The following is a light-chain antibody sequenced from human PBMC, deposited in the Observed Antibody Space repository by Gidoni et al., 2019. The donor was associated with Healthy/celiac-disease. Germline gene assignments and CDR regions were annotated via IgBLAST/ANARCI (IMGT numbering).Light chain of an antibody. J-gene: IGKJ3*01. CDR3: MQALQTPLT. V-gene: IGKV2-28*01. Sequence: DIVMTQSPLSLPVTPGEPASISCRSSQSLLHSNGYNYLDWYLQKPVQSPQLLIYLGSNRASGVPDRFSGSGSGTDFTLKISREEAEDVGVYYCMQALQTPLTFGPGTKVDIK. CDR2: LGS. CDR1: QSLLHSNGYNY.